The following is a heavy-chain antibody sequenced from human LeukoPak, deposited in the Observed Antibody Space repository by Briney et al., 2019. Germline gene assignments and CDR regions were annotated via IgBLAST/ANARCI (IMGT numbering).Heavy chain of an antibody. CDR2: INYSGST. Sequence: SETLSLTCTVSGGSVTSYYWSWIRQPPGKRLEWIGYINYSGSTNYNPSLKSRVTISVDTSKNQFSLKLSSVTAADTAVYYCARHNYDILTGYHFDCWGQGTLVTVSS. J-gene: IGHJ4*02. V-gene: IGHV4-59*08. CDR1: GGSVTSYY. D-gene: IGHD3-9*01. CDR3: ARHNYDILTGYHFDC.